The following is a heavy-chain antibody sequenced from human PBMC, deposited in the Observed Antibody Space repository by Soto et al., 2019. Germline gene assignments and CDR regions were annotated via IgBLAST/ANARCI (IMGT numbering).Heavy chain of an antibody. CDR1: GFTFSSYW. CDR3: AREGPAAINLYYYYYYMDV. CDR2: IKQDGSEK. J-gene: IGHJ6*03. D-gene: IGHD2-2*01. V-gene: IGHV3-7*01. Sequence: GGSLRLSCAASGFTFSSYWMSWVRQAPGKGLEWVANIKQDGSEKYYVDSVKGRFTISRDNAKNSLYLQMNSLRAEDTAVYYSAREGPAAINLYYYYYYMDVWGKGTTVTVSS.